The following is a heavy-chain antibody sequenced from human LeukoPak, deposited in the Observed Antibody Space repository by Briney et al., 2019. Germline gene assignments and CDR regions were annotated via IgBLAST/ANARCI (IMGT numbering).Heavy chain of an antibody. CDR2: ISYDGSNK. V-gene: IGHV3-30*03. D-gene: IGHD2-2*02. CDR1: GFTFSSYG. J-gene: IGHJ4*02. CDR3: ARVGGYCSSTSCYTPLNY. Sequence: PGRSLRLSCAASGFTFSSYGMHWVRQAPGKGLEWVAVISYDGSNKYYADSVKGRFTISRDNSKNTLYLQMNSLRAEDTAVYYCARVGGYCSSTSCYTPLNYWGQGTLVTVSS.